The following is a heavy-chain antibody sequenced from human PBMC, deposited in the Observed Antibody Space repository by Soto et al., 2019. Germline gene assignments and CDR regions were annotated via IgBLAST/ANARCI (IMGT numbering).Heavy chain of an antibody. V-gene: IGHV3-21*01. CDR2: ISGSGGYI. Sequence: GGSLRLACEGSGFTFSSYSRNWVRQAPGKGLEWVSSISGSGGYIYYADSVKGRFTISRDNAKNSLYLQMTSLRDEDTALYYCARDRQSTPWYATDYWGQGSLVTVYS. CDR3: ARDRQSTPWYATDY. J-gene: IGHJ4*02. CDR1: GFTFSSYS. D-gene: IGHD6-13*01.